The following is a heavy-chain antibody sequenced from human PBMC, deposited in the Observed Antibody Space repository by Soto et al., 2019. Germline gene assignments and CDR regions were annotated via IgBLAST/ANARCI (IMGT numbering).Heavy chain of an antibody. D-gene: IGHD3-10*01. V-gene: IGHV4-61*01. Sequence: SETLSLTCTVSGGSISSGSYYWSWIRQPPGKGLEWIGYIYYSGSTNYNPSLKSRVTISVDTSKNQFSLKLSSVTAADTAVYYCARVRGRLWFGELKGNYYYYGMDVWGQGTTVTVSS. CDR3: ARVRGRLWFGELKGNYYYYGMDV. CDR2: IYYSGST. J-gene: IGHJ6*02. CDR1: GGSISSGSYY.